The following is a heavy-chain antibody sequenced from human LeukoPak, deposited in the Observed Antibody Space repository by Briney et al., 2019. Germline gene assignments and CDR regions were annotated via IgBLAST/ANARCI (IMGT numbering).Heavy chain of an antibody. CDR2: INHSGST. Sequence: SSETLSLTCAVYGGSFSGYYWSWIRQPPGKGLEWIGEINHSGSTNYNPSLKSRVTISVDTSKNQFSLKLSSVTAADTAVYYCARGARGYYDSSGAFDIWGQGTMVTVSS. D-gene: IGHD3-22*01. V-gene: IGHV4-34*01. CDR3: ARGARGYYDSSGAFDI. CDR1: GGSFSGYY. J-gene: IGHJ3*02.